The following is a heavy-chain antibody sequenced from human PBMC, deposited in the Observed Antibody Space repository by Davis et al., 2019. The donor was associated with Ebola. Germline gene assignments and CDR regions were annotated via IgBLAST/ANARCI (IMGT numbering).Heavy chain of an antibody. D-gene: IGHD6-6*01. J-gene: IGHJ4*02. Sequence: AASVKASGKASGYTFTSYDINWVRQATGQGLEWMGWMNPNSGNTGYAQKFQGRVTMTRNTSISTAYMELSSLRSEDTAVYYCARGSALAARAFDYWGQGTLVTVSS. CDR3: ARGSALAARAFDY. CDR2: MNPNSGNT. CDR1: GYTFTSYD. V-gene: IGHV1-8*01.